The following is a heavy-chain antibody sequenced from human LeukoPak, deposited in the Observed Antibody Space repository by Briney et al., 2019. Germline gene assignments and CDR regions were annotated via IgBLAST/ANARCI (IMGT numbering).Heavy chain of an antibody. V-gene: IGHV3-74*01. Sequence: PGGSLRPSCAASGFTFSSYWMHWVRQAPGKGLVWVSRINSDGSSTSYADSVKGRFTISRDNAKNTLYLQMNSLRAEDTPVYYCARVRRDYGGNNYDYWGQGTQVTVSS. CDR3: ARVRRDYGGNNYDY. CDR2: INSDGSST. J-gene: IGHJ4*02. D-gene: IGHD4-23*01. CDR1: GFTFSSYW.